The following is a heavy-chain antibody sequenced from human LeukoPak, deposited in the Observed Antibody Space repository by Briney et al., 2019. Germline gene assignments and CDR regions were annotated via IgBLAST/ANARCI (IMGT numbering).Heavy chain of an antibody. CDR2: IYYSGST. CDR3: AREDTAMAIFDY. V-gene: IGHV4-59*01. CDR1: GGSISSYY. J-gene: IGHJ4*02. Sequence: SETLSLTCTVSGGSISSYYWSWIRQPPGKGLEWIGYIYYSGSTNYNPSLKGRVTISVDTSKNQFSLKLSSVTAADTAVYYCAREDTAMAIFDYWGQGTLVTVSS. D-gene: IGHD5-18*01.